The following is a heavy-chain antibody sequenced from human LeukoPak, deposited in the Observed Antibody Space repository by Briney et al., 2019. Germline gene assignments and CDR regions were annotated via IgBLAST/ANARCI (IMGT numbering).Heavy chain of an antibody. D-gene: IGHD6-19*01. Sequence: SQTLSLTCTVSGGSISSGSDYWSWIRQPAGKGLEWIGRIYTSGSTNYNPSLKSRVTISVDTSKSQFSLKLSSVTAADTAVYYCARERAVAGKLLVIAENWFDPWGQGTLVTVSS. J-gene: IGHJ5*02. CDR3: ARERAVAGKLLVIAENWFDP. CDR1: GGSISSGSDY. CDR2: IYTSGST. V-gene: IGHV4-61*02.